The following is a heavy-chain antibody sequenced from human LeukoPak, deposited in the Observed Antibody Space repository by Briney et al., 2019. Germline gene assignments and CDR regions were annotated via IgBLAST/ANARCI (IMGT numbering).Heavy chain of an antibody. V-gene: IGHV3-74*01. CDR3: ARGRILGSSTSRADYYYYGMDV. D-gene: IGHD2-2*01. CDR1: GFTFSKYW. Sequence: QPGGSLRLSCAASGFTFSKYWVHWVRQAPGKGLVWVSRINGDGSTSVYADSVKGRFTISRDNAKNTVYLQMNSLRAEDTAVYYCARGRILGSSTSRADYYYYGMDVWGQGTTVTVSS. CDR2: INGDGSTS. J-gene: IGHJ6*02.